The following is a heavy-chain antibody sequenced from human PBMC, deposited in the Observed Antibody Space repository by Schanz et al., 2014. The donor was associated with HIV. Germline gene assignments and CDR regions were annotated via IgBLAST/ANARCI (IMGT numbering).Heavy chain of an antibody. CDR2: AHHSGST. CDR3: ARHQRGSYLEALDY. J-gene: IGHJ4*02. D-gene: IGHD3-10*01. Sequence: QLQLQESGPGLVKPSETLSLTCSVSGDSISNTTHYWGWIRQPPGKGLEWIGSAHHSGSTYYTPSIKSRLTISVDTSKNRVPLKLSSVTAADTAVFYCARHQRGSYLEALDYWGQGTLVTVSS. CDR1: GDSISNTTHY. V-gene: IGHV4-39*01.